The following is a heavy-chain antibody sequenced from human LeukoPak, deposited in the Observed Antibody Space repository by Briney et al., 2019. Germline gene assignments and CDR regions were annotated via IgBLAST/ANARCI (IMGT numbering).Heavy chain of an antibody. V-gene: IGHV3-74*03. CDR1: GFTLSAYW. J-gene: IGHJ5*02. CDR3: AKSDYFDP. CDR2: SKYDGTTT. D-gene: IGHD4/OR15-4a*01. Sequence: GGSLRLSCTASGFTLSAYWMSWVRQAPGKGLVWVARSKYDGTTTTYADSVKGRFTISRDNPKNTLYLQMNSLRADDTAVYYCAKSDYFDPWAREPWSPSPQ.